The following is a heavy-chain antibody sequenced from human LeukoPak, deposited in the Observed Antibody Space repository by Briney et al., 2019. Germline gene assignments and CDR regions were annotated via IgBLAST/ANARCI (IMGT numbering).Heavy chain of an antibody. Sequence: GVSLRLSCAASGFTFSSYAMSWVRQAPGKGLEWVSAISGTGGSTYYADSVKGRFTISRDNSKNTLYLQMNSLRAEDTAVYYCAKDRPAYYYDSSGYYYVDKFDYWGQGTLVTVSS. CDR3: AKDRPAYYYDSSGYYYVDKFDY. J-gene: IGHJ4*02. CDR2: ISGTGGST. CDR1: GFTFSSYA. D-gene: IGHD3-22*01. V-gene: IGHV3-23*01.